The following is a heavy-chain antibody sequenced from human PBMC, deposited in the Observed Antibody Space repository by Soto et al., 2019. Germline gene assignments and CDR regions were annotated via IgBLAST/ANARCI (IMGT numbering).Heavy chain of an antibody. CDR2: INSDGSTT. J-gene: IGHJ6*02. CDR3: ARDAYYEMGV. V-gene: IGHV3-74*01. Sequence: EVQLVESGGGLVQPGGSLRLSCAASGFTFSTYWMHWVRQAPGKGLGWVSRINSDGSTTNYADSVKGRFTISRDNAKNTRYLQMHSLSAEDTAVDSCARDAYYEMGVWGQGNTVTVSS. CDR1: GFTFSTYW.